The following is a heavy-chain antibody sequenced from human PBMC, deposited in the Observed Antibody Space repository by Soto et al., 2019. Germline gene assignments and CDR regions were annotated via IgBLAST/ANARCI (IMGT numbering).Heavy chain of an antibody. CDR2: ISGSGGST. CDR3: AKDQYSTLSNWFEP. Sequence: PGGSLRLSCAASGFTFCSYALSWVRQAPGKGLEWVSAISGSGGSTYYADSVKGRFTISRDNSKNTLYLQMNSLRAEDTAEYYCAKDQYSTLSNWFEPWGQGTLVTVSS. V-gene: IGHV3-23*01. CDR1: GFTFCSYA. D-gene: IGHD2-15*01. J-gene: IGHJ5*02.